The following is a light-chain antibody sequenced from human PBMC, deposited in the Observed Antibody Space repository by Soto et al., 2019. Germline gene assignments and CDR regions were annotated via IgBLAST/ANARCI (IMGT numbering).Light chain of an antibody. CDR3: ISHTGV. J-gene: IGLJ2*01. CDR2: EVT. V-gene: IGLV2-23*02. CDR1: SSDVGFYNL. Sequence: QSALTQPASVSGSPGRSITISCTGTSSDVGFYNLISWYQQHPGKAPKVIIFEVTKRPSGVSDRISGSKSGNTASLTISGLQAEDEADYYCISHTGVFGGGTKLTVL.